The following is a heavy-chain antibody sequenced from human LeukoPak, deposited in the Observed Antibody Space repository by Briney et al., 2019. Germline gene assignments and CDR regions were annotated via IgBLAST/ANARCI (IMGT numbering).Heavy chain of an antibody. CDR3: AGLRWFGESPDAFDI. V-gene: IGHV4-34*01. CDR1: GGASCGYS. CDR2: IDPNGTT. Sequence: SETLSLTCAVYGGASCGYSWSGLRPPPGQGLEWSGEIDPNGTTNYNPSLKSRVTISVGTSKSQFSLKLSSVTAADTAVYYCAGLRWFGESPDAFDIWGQATMVTVSS. D-gene: IGHD3-10*01. J-gene: IGHJ3*02.